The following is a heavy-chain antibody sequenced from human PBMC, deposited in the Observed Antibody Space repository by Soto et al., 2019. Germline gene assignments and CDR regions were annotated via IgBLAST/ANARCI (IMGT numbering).Heavy chain of an antibody. J-gene: IGHJ5*02. CDR2: ISWNSGSI. V-gene: IGHV3-9*01. CDR1: GFNLDDYA. Sequence: EVQLVESGGGLVQPGRSLRLSCAAAGFNLDDYAMHWVRQAPGKGLEWVSGISWNSGSICYADSVKGRFTIARDNAKNSLYRQMNSLRAEATALYDFAKDIFSNEYSSSWGWLDPWRQGTLVTVSS. D-gene: IGHD6-13*01. CDR3: AKDIFSNEYSSSWGWLDP.